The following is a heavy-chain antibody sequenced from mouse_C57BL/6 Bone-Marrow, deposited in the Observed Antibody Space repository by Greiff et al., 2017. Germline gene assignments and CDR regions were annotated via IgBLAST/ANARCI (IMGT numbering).Heavy chain of an antibody. CDR2: IRSKSSNYAT. D-gene: IGHD1-1*01. CDR1: GFTFNTYA. CDR3: VSGDYYGSSYDAWFAY. J-gene: IGHJ3*01. V-gene: IGHV10-3*01. Sequence: GGGLVQPKGSLKLSCAASGFTFNTYAMHWVRQAPGKGLEWVARIRSKSSNYATYYADSVKDRFTISRDDSQSMLYLQMNNLKTEDTAMYYCVSGDYYGSSYDAWFAYWGQGTLVTVSA.